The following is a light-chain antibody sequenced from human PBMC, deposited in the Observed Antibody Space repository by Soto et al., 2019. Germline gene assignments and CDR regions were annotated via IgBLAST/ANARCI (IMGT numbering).Light chain of an antibody. V-gene: IGKV1-5*01. CDR1: QNINNW. CDR2: DAS. CDR3: QHMRT. J-gene: IGKJ1*01. Sequence: DIQMTQSPSTLSASIGGRVTITCRASQNINNWIAWYQQKPGEAPKFLIYDASTLESGVPSRFSGSGFGTEFSLTISSLQPDDFGSYYCQHMRTFGQGTKVDIK.